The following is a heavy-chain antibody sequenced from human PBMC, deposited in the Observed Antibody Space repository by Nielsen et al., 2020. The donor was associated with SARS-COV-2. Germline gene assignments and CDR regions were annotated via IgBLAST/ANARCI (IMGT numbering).Heavy chain of an antibody. V-gene: IGHV4-31*03. CDR2: IYHTGST. Sequence: SETLSLTCTVSGGSMKTASYYWSWIRQHPEWGLEWVGYIYHTGSTYYNAALESRVTISADMSKNQFSLELTSLTAADTAVYYCARAPKAIVVHHFDYWGQGTLVTVSS. CDR3: ARAPKAIVVHHFDY. CDR1: GGSMKTASYY. J-gene: IGHJ4*02. D-gene: IGHD3-22*01.